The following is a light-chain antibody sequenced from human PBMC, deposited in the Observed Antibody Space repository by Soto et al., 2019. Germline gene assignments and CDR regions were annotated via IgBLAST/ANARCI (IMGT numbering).Light chain of an antibody. J-gene: IGKJ3*01. V-gene: IGKV1-27*01. Sequence: DIQMTQSPSSLSASVGDRVTITCRASQGIANYVAWYQQNPGKVPKLLIYDTSTLQSGAPSRFSGSGSGTDFTLTISSLQPEDFATYYCHRLHRYLVTVGPGX. CDR1: QGIANY. CDR2: DTS. CDR3: HRLHRYLVT.